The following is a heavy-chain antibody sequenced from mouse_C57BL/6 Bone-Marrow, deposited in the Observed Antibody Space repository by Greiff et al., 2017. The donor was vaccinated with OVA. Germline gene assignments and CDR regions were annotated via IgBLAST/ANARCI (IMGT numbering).Heavy chain of an antibody. V-gene: IGHV5-16*01. CDR2: INYDGSST. D-gene: IGHD2-4*01. Sequence: EVQRVESEGGLVQPGSSMKLSCTASGFTFSDYYMAWVRQVPEKGLEWVANINYDGSSTYYLDSLKSRFIISRDNAKNILYLQMSSLKSEDTATYYCAREGRGYYDYGYWYFDVWGTGTTVTVSS. J-gene: IGHJ1*03. CDR3: AREGRGYYDYGYWYFDV. CDR1: GFTFSDYY.